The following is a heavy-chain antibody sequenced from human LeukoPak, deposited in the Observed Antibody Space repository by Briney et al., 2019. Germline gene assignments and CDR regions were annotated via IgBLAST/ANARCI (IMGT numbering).Heavy chain of an antibody. D-gene: IGHD4-23*01. J-gene: IGHJ6*03. Sequence: GGSVRLSCGASGFTFSSYAMHWVRQAPGKGLEWVAVISYDGSNKYYADSVKGRFTISRDNSKNTLYLQMNSLRAEDTAVYYCARDIGPANTVAAPDYYMDVWGKGTTVTVSS. CDR3: ARDIGPANTVAAPDYYMDV. CDR1: GFTFSSYA. V-gene: IGHV3-30*04. CDR2: ISYDGSNK.